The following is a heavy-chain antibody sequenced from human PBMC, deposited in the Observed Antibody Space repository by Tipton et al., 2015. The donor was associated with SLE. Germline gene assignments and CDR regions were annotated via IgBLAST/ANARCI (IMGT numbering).Heavy chain of an antibody. CDR1: GGSISRYY. Sequence: TLSLTCTVSGGSISRYYWSWIRQSPGKGLEWIGFIYSSGSSAYNPSLKGRATISLDTSKNQFSLKLSSVTAADTAVYYCARVDSGNLLFDHWGQGTLVTVSS. D-gene: IGHD1-26*01. CDR2: IYSSGSS. CDR3: ARVDSGNLLFDH. J-gene: IGHJ4*02. V-gene: IGHV4-59*13.